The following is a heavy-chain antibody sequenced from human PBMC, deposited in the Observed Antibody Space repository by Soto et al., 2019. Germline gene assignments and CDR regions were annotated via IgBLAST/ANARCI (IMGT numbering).Heavy chain of an antibody. D-gene: IGHD3-22*01. CDR3: ARACGSGYHYYFDY. Sequence: SETLSLTCTVSGGSISSGDYYWSWIRQPPGKGLEWIGYIYYSGSTYYNPSLKSRVTISVDTSKNQFSLKLSSVTAADTAVYYCARACGSGYHYYFDYWGQGTLVTVSS. J-gene: IGHJ4*02. V-gene: IGHV4-30-4*01. CDR2: IYYSGST. CDR1: GGSISSGDYY.